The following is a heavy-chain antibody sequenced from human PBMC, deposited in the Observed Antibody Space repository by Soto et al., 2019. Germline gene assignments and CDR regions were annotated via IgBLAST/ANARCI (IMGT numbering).Heavy chain of an antibody. CDR3: TRIGLLLWGGDRPIDY. CDR1: GFTFRDHY. J-gene: IGHJ4*01. CDR2: IRNKANSYTT. D-gene: IGHD3-16*01. Sequence: EVQLVESGGGLVQPGGSLRLSCAASGFTFRDHYMDWVRQAPGKGLERVGRIRNKANSYTTEYAASVKGRFTISRDDSESSLYLQMNSLKTEDTAVYYCTRIGLLLWGGDRPIDYWGHGTLVTVSS. V-gene: IGHV3-72*01.